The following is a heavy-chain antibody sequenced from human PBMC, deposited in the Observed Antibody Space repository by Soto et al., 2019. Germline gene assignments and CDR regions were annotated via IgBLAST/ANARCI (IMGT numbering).Heavy chain of an antibody. CDR1: GFTVSNNY. CDR3: VRRAPHFDWGWGYDY. Sequence: GGSLRLSCAVSGFTVSNNYMSWVRQAPGKGLEWVSLIDAGASTYYAVSVKGRFSISRDNSKNTLYLQMSSLRVEDTAVYYCVRRAPHFDWGWGYDYWGQGTLVTVSS. V-gene: IGHV3-66*01. D-gene: IGHD3-9*01. J-gene: IGHJ4*02. CDR2: IDAGAST.